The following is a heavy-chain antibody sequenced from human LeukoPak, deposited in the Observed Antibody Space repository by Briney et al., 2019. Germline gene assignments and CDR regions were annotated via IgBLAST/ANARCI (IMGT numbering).Heavy chain of an antibody. CDR1: GGSISSGGYY. J-gene: IGHJ4*02. V-gene: IGHV4-30-2*01. Sequence: PSETLSLTCTVSGGSISSGGYYWSWIRQPPGKGLEWIGYIYHSGSTYYNPSLKSRVTISVDRSKNQFSLKLSSVTAADTAVYYCARLVSLSYYFDYWGQGTLVTVSS. CDR3: ARLVSLSYYFDY. D-gene: IGHD2-8*01. CDR2: IYHSGST.